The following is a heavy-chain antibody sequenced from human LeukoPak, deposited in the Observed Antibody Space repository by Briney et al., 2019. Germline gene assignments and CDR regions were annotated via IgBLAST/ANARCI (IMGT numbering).Heavy chain of an antibody. CDR3: AKEDSSGWKDY. Sequence: GGSLRLSCAASGLTFSSYTMSWVRQAPGEGLEWVSAISGSGANTHYADALKGRFSISRDNSKNTVYLQMNSLKAEDTAIYYCAKEDSSGWKDYWGQGTLVTVSS. CDR2: ISGSGANT. V-gene: IGHV3-23*01. CDR1: GLTFSSYT. J-gene: IGHJ4*02. D-gene: IGHD6-19*01.